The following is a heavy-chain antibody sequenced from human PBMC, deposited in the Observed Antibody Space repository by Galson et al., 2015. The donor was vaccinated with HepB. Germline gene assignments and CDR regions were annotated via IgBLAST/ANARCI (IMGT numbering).Heavy chain of an antibody. CDR3: ASPGWGYFYYYMDV. Sequence: SVKVSCKASGGTFSSYAISWVRQAPGQGLEWMGGIIPIFGTTNYAQKFQGRVTITADESTSTAYMELSSLRSEDTAVYYCASPGWGYFYYYMDVWGKGTTVTVSS. CDR2: IIPIFGTT. CDR1: GGTFSSYA. V-gene: IGHV1-69*13. D-gene: IGHD3-16*01. J-gene: IGHJ6*03.